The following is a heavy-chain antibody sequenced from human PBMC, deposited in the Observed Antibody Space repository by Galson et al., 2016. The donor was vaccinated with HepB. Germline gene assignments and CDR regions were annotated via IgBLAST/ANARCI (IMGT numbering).Heavy chain of an antibody. CDR1: GFPFSSYA. Sequence: SLRLSCAASGFPFSSYAMSWVRQAPGKGLAWVSTISGAGTASYAYSVKGRFTISIDNSKNTLDLQMESLRVEDTALYFCFRVPRYYADYSSGVGDCWGQGTLLTVSS. CDR3: FRVPRYYADYSSGVGDC. D-gene: IGHD4-17*01. CDR2: ISGAGTA. J-gene: IGHJ4*02. V-gene: IGHV3-23*01.